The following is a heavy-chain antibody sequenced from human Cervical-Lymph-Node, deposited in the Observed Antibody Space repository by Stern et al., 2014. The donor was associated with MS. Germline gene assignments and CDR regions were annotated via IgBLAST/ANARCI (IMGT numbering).Heavy chain of an antibody. CDR3: WNWDHWYVDL. CDR1: GFTFSNYW. J-gene: IGHJ2*01. D-gene: IGHD1-7*01. Sequence: EVQLVESGGGLAQPGGSLRLSCVASGFTFSNYWMTWVRQAPGKGLEWVADINEDGRQRNYVDSVRGRFTISRDNGKNSIYLQMNSLRAEDTAVYYCWNWDHWYVDLWGRGTLVTVSS. V-gene: IGHV3-7*02. CDR2: INEDGRQR.